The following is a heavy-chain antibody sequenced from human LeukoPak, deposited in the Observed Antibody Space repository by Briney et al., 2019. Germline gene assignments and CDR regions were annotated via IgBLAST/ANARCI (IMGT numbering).Heavy chain of an antibody. CDR3: ARAREPIRFDY. J-gene: IGHJ4*02. CDR1: GFTFSSYA. CDR2: ISYDGSNK. D-gene: IGHD1-14*01. Sequence: GRSLRLSCAASGFTFSSYAMHWVRQAPGKGLEWVAVISYDGSNKYYADSVKGRFTISRDNSKNTLYLQMNSLRAEDTAVYYCARAREPIRFDYWGQGTLVTVSS. V-gene: IGHV3-30-3*01.